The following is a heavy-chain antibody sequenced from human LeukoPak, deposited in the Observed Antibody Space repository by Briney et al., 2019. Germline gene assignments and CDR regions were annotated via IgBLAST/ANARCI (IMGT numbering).Heavy chain of an antibody. D-gene: IGHD6-6*01. J-gene: IGHJ4*02. CDR1: GGTFSNSA. CDR3: ARDRRRYSSSTIDY. CDR2: IIPIFGTA. Sequence: ASVKVSCKASGGTFSNSAISWVRQAPGQGLEWMGGIIPIFGTANYAQRFQGRVTITADESTTTAYMEVSSLRSEDTAVYYCARDRRRYSSSTIDYWGQGTLVTVSS. V-gene: IGHV1-69*13.